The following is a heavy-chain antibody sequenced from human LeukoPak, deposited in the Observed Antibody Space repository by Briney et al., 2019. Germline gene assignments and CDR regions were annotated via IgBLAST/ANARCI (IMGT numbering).Heavy chain of an antibody. Sequence: PGGSLGISCAASGFTFDDYGMSWVRQAPGKGLEWVSGINWNGGSTGYADSVKGRFTISRDNAKNSLYLQMNSLRAEDTALYYCARARRAPMVRGVINWFDPWGQGTLVTVSS. CDR2: INWNGGST. D-gene: IGHD3-10*01. CDR3: ARARRAPMVRGVINWFDP. CDR1: GFTFDDYG. J-gene: IGHJ5*02. V-gene: IGHV3-20*04.